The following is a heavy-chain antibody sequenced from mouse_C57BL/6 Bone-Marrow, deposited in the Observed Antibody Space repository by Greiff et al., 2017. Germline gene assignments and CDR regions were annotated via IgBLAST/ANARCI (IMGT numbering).Heavy chain of an antibody. D-gene: IGHD6-1*01. CDR2: IYTGSGST. Sequence: VQLQQPGAELVKPGASVKMSCKASGYTFTSYWITWVKQRPGQGLEWIGAIYTGSGSTNYNEKLKSKATLTVDTSSSTAYMQLSSLTSEDSAVYYCARGSPDYWGQGTTLTVSS. V-gene: IGHV1-55*01. J-gene: IGHJ2*01. CDR1: GYTFTSYW. CDR3: ARGSPDY.